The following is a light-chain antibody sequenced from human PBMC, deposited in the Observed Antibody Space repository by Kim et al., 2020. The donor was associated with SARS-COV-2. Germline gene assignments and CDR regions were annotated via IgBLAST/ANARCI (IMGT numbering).Light chain of an antibody. J-gene: IGLJ2*01. Sequence: QSVLTQPPSVSAAPGQKVTIPCSGSTSNIGNNFVSWYQQIPGTAPKFVIFDNDKRPSGISDRFSGSKSGTSAALGITGLQPGDEADYFCATWDNSLNSLIFGAGTKLTVL. CDR1: TSNIGNNF. CDR3: ATWDNSLNSLI. CDR2: DND. V-gene: IGLV1-51*01.